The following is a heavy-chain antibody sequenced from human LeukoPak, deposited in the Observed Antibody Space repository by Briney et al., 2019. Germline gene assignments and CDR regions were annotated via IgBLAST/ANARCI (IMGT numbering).Heavy chain of an antibody. V-gene: IGHV3-49*04. CDR3: SRSRRLGYDSSV. CDR2: IRSKLYGGTT. CDR1: GFAFGDYA. J-gene: IGHJ4*02. D-gene: IGHD3-22*01. Sequence: PGGSLRLSCRTSGFAFGDYAMTWVRQAPEKGLEWVGFIRSKLYGGTTEYAASVKGRFTISRDDSKRIAYLQMNSLKTEDTAVYYCSRSRRLGYDSSVWGQGTLVTVSS.